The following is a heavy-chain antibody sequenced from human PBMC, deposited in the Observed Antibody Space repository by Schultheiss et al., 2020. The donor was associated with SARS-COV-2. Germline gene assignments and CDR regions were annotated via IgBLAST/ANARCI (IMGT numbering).Heavy chain of an antibody. CDR1: GFTFSSYA. D-gene: IGHD5-12*01. CDR2: ISYDGSYK. Sequence: GGSLRLSCAASGFTFSSYAMHWVRQAPGKGLEWVAVISYDGSYKYYADSVKGRFTISRDNSKNTLYLQMNSLRAEDTAVYYCAKDSGYEKWFDYWGQGTLVTVSS. J-gene: IGHJ4*02. V-gene: IGHV3-30*04. CDR3: AKDSGYEKWFDY.